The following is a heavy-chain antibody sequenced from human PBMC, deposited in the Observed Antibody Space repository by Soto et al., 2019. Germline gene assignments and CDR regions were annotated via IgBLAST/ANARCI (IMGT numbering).Heavy chain of an antibody. J-gene: IGHJ6*03. CDR1: GGSISSYY. CDR2: IYYSGST. Sequence: SETLSLTCTVSGGSISSYYWSWIRQPPGKGLEWIGYIYYSGSTNYNPSLKSRVTISVDTSKNQFSLKLSSVTAADTAVYYCARTGGPSCSSTSCYYYYYMDVWGKGTTVTVSS. D-gene: IGHD2-2*01. CDR3: ARTGGPSCSSTSCYYYYYMDV. V-gene: IGHV4-59*08.